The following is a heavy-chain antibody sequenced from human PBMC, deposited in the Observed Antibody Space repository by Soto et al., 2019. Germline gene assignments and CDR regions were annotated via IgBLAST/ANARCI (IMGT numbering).Heavy chain of an antibody. Sequence: GGSLRLSCAASGFTFSSYGMHWVRQAPGKGLEWVAVISYDGSNKYYADSVKGRFTISGDNSKNTLYLQMNSLRAEDTAVYYCAKGAGSGWYLRIGGRGRKWAGATEEFYFDYWGQGTLVTVSS. D-gene: IGHD6-19*01. V-gene: IGHV3-30*18. CDR2: ISYDGSNK. J-gene: IGHJ4*02. CDR3: AKGAGSGWYLRIGGRGRKWAGATEEFYFDY. CDR1: GFTFSSYG.